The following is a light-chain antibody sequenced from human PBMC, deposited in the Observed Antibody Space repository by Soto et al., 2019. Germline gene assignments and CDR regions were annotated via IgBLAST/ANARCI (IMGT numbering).Light chain of an antibody. CDR2: AAS. CDR3: QQSYSTPRT. V-gene: IGKV1-39*01. Sequence: DIQMTQSPSSLSASVGDRATITCRASHNISSYLNWYQQNPGKAPKLLIYAASSLQSGVPSRFSGSGSGTDFTLTISSLQPEDFATYYCQQSYSTPRTFGQGTKVDI. J-gene: IGKJ1*01. CDR1: HNISSY.